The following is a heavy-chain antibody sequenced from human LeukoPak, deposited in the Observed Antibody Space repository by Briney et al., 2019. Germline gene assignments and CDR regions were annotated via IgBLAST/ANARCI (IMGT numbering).Heavy chain of an antibody. CDR2: IYYSGST. V-gene: IGHV4-59*01. CDR3: ARSRSSKSRIDY. Sequence: SETLSLTCTVSRGSISSYYWSWIRQPPGKGLEWIGYIYYSGSTNYNPSLKSRVTISVDTSKNQFSLKLSSVTAADTAVYYCARSRSSKSRIDYWGQGTLVTVSS. D-gene: IGHD6-6*01. CDR1: RGSISSYY. J-gene: IGHJ4*02.